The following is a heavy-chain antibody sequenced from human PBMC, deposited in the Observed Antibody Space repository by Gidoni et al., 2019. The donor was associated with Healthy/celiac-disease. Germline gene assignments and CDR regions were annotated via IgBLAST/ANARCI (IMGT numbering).Heavy chain of an antibody. D-gene: IGHD6-13*01. CDR1: GYTFTSYD. Sequence: QVQLVQSGAEVKKPGASVKVSYKASGYTFTSYDINRVRQATGQGLEWMGWMNPNSGNTGYAQKFQGRVTMTSNTSISTAYMELSSLRSEDTAVYYCARAFRIAAAGTLGYWGQGTLVTVSS. J-gene: IGHJ4*02. V-gene: IGHV1-8*01. CDR2: MNPNSGNT. CDR3: ARAFRIAAAGTLGY.